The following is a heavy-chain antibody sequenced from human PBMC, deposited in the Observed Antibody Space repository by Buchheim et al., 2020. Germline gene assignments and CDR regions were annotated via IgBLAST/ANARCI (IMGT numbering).Heavy chain of an antibody. CDR2: IIPIFGTA. V-gene: IGHV1-69*06. CDR3: ATGGVFYYDSSGYLDY. Sequence: QVQLVQSGAEVKKPESSVKVSCKASGGTFSSSAISWVRQAPGQGLEWMGGIIPIFGTANFAQRFQGRVPITADKSARTAYMELSSLRSEDTAVYYCATGGVFYYDSSGYLDYWGQGTL. J-gene: IGHJ4*02. D-gene: IGHD3-22*01. CDR1: GGTFSSSA.